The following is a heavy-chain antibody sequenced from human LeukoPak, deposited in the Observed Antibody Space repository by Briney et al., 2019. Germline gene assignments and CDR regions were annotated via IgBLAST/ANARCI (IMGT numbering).Heavy chain of an antibody. CDR1: GYTFTSYA. V-gene: IGHV1-3*01. Sequence: ASVKVSCKASGYTFTSYAMHWVRQAPGQRLEWMGWINAGNGNTKYSQKFQGRVTITRDTSASTAYMELSSLRSEDTAVYYCARAEYYYGSGSPRYDYWGQETLVTVSS. CDR2: INAGNGNT. CDR3: ARAEYYYGSGSPRYDY. J-gene: IGHJ4*02. D-gene: IGHD3-10*01.